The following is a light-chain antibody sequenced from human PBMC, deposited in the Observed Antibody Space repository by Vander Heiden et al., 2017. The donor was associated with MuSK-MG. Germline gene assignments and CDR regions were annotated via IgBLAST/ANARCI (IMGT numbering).Light chain of an antibody. Sequence: DIQMTQSPSTLSASVGDRVTITCRASQSITTWLAWYQQKPGKAPNLLIYKASTLETGVPSRFSGSGSGTEFTLAISSLQPDDFATYYCQQDNTDPWTFGQGTTVEIK. V-gene: IGKV1-5*03. J-gene: IGKJ1*01. CDR3: QQDNTDPWT. CDR2: KAS. CDR1: QSITTW.